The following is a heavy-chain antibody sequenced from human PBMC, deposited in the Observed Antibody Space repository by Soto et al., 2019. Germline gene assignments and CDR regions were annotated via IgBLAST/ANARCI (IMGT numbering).Heavy chain of an antibody. CDR3: ARDLWVEPELYYYGMDV. CDR1: GGSISSYY. Sequence: LSLTCTVSGGSISSYYWSWIRQPPGKGLEWIGYIYYSGSTNYNPSLKSRVTISVDTSKNQFPLKLSSVTAADTAVYYCARDLWVEPELYYYGMDVWGQGTTVTVSS. CDR2: IYYSGST. V-gene: IGHV4-59*01. J-gene: IGHJ6*02. D-gene: IGHD1-1*01.